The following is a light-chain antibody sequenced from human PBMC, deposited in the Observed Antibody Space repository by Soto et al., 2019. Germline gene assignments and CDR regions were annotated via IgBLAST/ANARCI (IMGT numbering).Light chain of an antibody. CDR2: DVS. CDR1: SSDVGGYNY. J-gene: IGLJ1*01. Sequence: QSVLTQPASVSGSPGQSTTISCTGTSSDVGGYNYVSWLQQHPGKVPKLIIYDVSSRPSGVSNRFSGSKSGNTASLTISGLQAEDEADYYCTSYTSSNTHVFGGGTKVTVL. CDR3: TSYTSSNTHV. V-gene: IGLV2-14*01.